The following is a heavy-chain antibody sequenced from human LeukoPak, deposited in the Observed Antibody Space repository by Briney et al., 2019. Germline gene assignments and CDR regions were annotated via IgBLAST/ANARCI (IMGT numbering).Heavy chain of an antibody. D-gene: IGHD6-19*01. CDR1: GFTFRSYS. CDR3: ARGGYSSGWYWVY. CDR2: ISYDGSNK. Sequence: GGSLRLSCAASGFTFRSYSMNWVRQAPGKGLEWVAVISYDGSNKYYADSVKGRFTISRDNSKNTLYLQMNGLRAEDTAVYYCARGGYSSGWYWVYWGQGTLVTVSS. V-gene: IGHV3-30*03. J-gene: IGHJ4*02.